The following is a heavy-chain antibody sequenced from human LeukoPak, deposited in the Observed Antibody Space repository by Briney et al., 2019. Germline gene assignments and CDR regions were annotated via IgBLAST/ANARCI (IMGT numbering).Heavy chain of an antibody. CDR3: ARGDRSGQSNWFDP. V-gene: IGHV4-34*01. J-gene: IGHJ5*02. D-gene: IGHD6-19*01. CDR1: GGSFSGYY. CDR2: INHSGST. Sequence: SETLSLTCAVYGGSFSGYYWSWIRQPPGKGLEWIGEINHSGSTNYNPSLKSRVTISVDTSKSQFSLKLSSVTAADTAVYYCARGDRSGQSNWFDPWGQGTLVTVSS.